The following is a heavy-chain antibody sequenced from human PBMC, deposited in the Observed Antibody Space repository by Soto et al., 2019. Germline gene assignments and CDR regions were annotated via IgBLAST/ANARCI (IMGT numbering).Heavy chain of an antibody. CDR1: GYTFTSYD. Sequence: ASGKVSCKASGYTFTSYDINWVRQATGQGLEWMGWMNPNSGNKGYAQKFQGRVTMTRDTSISTAYMELSSLRSEDTAVYYCARGCKRWLSNTDWFDPWGQGTLVTVSS. CDR3: ARGCKRWLSNTDWFDP. CDR2: MNPNSGNK. V-gene: IGHV1-8*01. J-gene: IGHJ5*02. D-gene: IGHD2-21*01.